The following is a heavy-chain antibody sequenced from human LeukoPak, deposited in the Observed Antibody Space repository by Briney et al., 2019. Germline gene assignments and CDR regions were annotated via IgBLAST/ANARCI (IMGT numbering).Heavy chain of an antibody. D-gene: IGHD6-6*01. CDR3: ARIAGSVAFDI. V-gene: IGHV1-69*05. CDR1: GGTFSSYG. Sequence: ASVKVSCKASGGTFSSYGFSWVRQAPGQGLEWMGRIIPIFGTSNYAQKFQGRVTITTDESTSTAYMELSSLRSKDTAVYYCARIAGSVAFDIWGQGTMVTVSS. J-gene: IGHJ3*02. CDR2: IIPIFGTS.